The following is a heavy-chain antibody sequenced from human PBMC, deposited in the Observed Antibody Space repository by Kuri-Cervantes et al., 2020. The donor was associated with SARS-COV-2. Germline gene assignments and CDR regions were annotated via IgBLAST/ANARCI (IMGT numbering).Heavy chain of an antibody. Sequence: GESLKISCAASGFSFSSYGMSWVRQAPGKGLEWVSAISGSGYSTYYADSVKGRFTISRDNSKNTLYLQMNSLRAEDTAVYYCAKDHDSSGWAFYYFDYWGQGTLVTVSS. CDR3: AKDHDSSGWAFYYFDY. CDR1: GFSFSSYG. CDR2: ISGSGYST. J-gene: IGHJ4*02. V-gene: IGHV3-23*01. D-gene: IGHD6-19*01.